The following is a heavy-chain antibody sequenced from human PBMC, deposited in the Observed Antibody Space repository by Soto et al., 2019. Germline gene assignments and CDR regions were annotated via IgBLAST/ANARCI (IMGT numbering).Heavy chain of an antibody. D-gene: IGHD5-18*01. CDR2: IVVGSGNT. Sequence: ASVKVSCKASGFTFTSSAVQWVRQARGQRLEWIGWIVVGSGNTNYAQKFQERVTITRDMSTSTAYMELSSLRSEDTAVYYCEAGVDTAMATDYWGQGTLVXVSS. CDR3: EAGVDTAMATDY. V-gene: IGHV1-58*01. J-gene: IGHJ4*02. CDR1: GFTFTSSA.